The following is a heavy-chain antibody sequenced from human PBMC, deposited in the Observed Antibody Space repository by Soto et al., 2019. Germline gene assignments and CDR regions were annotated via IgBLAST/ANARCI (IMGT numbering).Heavy chain of an antibody. V-gene: IGHV3-9*01. D-gene: IGHD2-21*01. CDR1: GFIFENSG. Sequence: EVQLVESGGGLVQPGRSLRLSCAASGFIFENSGMHWVRPAPGKGLEWVSGISWNSGNIGYADSVKGRFSISRDNAKKSLYLQMNSLRPDDTAFYFCVKAGVRDLIVEVPVYFDIWGLGTLVTVSS. CDR3: VKAGVRDLIVEVPVYFDI. CDR2: ISWNSGNI. J-gene: IGHJ4*02.